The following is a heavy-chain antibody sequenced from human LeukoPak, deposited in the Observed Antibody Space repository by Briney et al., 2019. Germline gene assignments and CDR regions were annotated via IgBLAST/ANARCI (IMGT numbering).Heavy chain of an antibody. J-gene: IGHJ4*02. Sequence: TSETLSLTCTVSGGSISSYYWSWIRQPPGKGLEWIGYIYYSESTNYNPSLKSRVTISVDTSKNQFSLKLSSVTAADTAVYYCARSGVVVAATPFDYWGQGTLVTVSS. CDR1: GGSISSYY. V-gene: IGHV4-59*08. CDR2: IYYSEST. CDR3: ARSGVVVAATPFDY. D-gene: IGHD2-15*01.